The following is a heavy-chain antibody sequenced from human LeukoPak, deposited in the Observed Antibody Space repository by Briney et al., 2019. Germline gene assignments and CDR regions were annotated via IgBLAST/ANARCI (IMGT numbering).Heavy chain of an antibody. J-gene: IGHJ4*02. V-gene: IGHV3-30*04. CDR1: GFPLSSYV. CDR2: ISTDGNTK. CDR3: ARSIRDPGEI. Sequence: GALSLSCTASGFPLSSYVMHWVRQAPGKGLEWVAVISTDGNTKVYADSVRGRFTISRDNSENTVNLQMNSLRDEDTALYFCARSIRDPGEIWGQGTPVTVSS. D-gene: IGHD7-27*01.